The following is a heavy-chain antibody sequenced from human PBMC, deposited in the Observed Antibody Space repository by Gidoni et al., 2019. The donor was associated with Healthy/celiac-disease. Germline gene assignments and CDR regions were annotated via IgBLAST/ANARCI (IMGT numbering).Heavy chain of an antibody. J-gene: IGHJ3*02. D-gene: IGHD3-16*02. CDR1: GGTFSSYA. V-gene: IGHV1-69*01. Sequence: QVQLVQAGAEVKKTGSAVKVSGKASGGTFSSYAISWVRQAPGQGLEWMGGIIPIFGTANYAQKFQGRVTITADESTSTAYMELSSLRSEDTAVYYCARELSGPRAFDIWGQGTMVTVSS. CDR2: IIPIFGTA. CDR3: ARELSGPRAFDI.